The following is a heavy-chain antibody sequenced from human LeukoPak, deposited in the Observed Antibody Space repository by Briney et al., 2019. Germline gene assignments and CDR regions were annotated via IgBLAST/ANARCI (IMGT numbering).Heavy chain of an antibody. Sequence: ASVKVSCKASGYTFTSYYMHWVRQAPGQGLEWMGIINPSGGSTSYAQKFQGSVTMTRDTSTSTVYMELSSLRSEDTAVYYCARGEAVAGIYYGMDVWGKGTTVTVSS. J-gene: IGHJ6*04. CDR1: GYTFTSYY. CDR2: INPSGGST. CDR3: ARGEAVAGIYYGMDV. D-gene: IGHD6-19*01. V-gene: IGHV1-46*01.